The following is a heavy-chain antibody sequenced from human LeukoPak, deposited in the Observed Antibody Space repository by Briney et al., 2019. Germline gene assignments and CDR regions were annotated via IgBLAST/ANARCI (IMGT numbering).Heavy chain of an antibody. V-gene: IGHV3-11*01. CDR1: GFTFSDYY. CDR2: ISSSGSTI. D-gene: IGHD3-22*01. J-gene: IGHJ4*02. CDR3: ASHPSGYYYRHY. Sequence: GGSLRLSCAASGFTFSDYYMNWIRQAPGKGLEWVSYISSSGSTIYYADSVKGRFTISRDNAKNSLYLQMNSLRAEDTAVYYCASHPSGYYYRHYWGQGTLVTVPS.